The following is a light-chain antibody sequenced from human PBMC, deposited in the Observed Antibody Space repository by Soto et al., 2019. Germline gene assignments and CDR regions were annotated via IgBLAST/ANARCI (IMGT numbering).Light chain of an antibody. V-gene: IGKV1-33*01. Sequence: DIQMTQSPSSLSASVGDRVTITCQASQDISNYLNRYQQTPGKAPKLLIYDASNLETGVPSRFSGSGSGTDFTFTISSLQPEDIATYYCQQYDNLPFGQGTRLEIK. CDR1: QDISNY. J-gene: IGKJ5*01. CDR3: QQYDNLP. CDR2: DAS.